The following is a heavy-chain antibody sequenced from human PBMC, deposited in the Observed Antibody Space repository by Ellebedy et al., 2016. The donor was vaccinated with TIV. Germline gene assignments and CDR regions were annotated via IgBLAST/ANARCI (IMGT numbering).Heavy chain of an antibody. Sequence: AASVKISCKASGYTFTSYYINWVRQTPGHGLEWMGLINPAGGPTRYSEKMHGRVTMTRDTSTSTAYMEVTSLSPEDTVVYFCVRAVRLATFDFWGQGTLVTVSS. CDR2: INPAGGPT. V-gene: IGHV1-46*04. D-gene: IGHD3-3*02. CDR3: VRAVRLATFDF. CDR1: GYTFTSYY. J-gene: IGHJ4*02.